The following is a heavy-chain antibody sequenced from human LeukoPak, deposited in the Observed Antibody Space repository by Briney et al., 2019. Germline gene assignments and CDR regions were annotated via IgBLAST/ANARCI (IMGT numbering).Heavy chain of an antibody. D-gene: IGHD3-10*01. CDR2: ISASGSYI. Sequence: GGSLRLSCAASGFTFDTYRMNWVRQAPGKGLEWVSSISASGSYIYYADSLKGRFTISRDNSKNTVYLQMNSLRDEDTAVYYCAKDWIYDAGSYLGDKYFDYWGQGTLVTVSS. CDR3: AKDWIYDAGSYLGDKYFDY. CDR1: GFTFDTYR. V-gene: IGHV3-21*04. J-gene: IGHJ4*02.